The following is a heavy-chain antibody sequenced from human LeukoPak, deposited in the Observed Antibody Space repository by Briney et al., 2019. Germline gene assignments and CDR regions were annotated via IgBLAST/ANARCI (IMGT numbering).Heavy chain of an antibody. V-gene: IGHV3-66*01. CDR3: AGCRWNYHYFEH. CDR2: IYSGGST. J-gene: IGHJ4*02. D-gene: IGHD1-7*01. CDR1: GFTVSGNY. Sequence: GWSLRLSCAASGFTVSGNYMTWVRQAPGKGLECSSVIYSGGSTYYADSVEGRFTISRDNSKNTLYLHMNSLRAEDTAVYYCAGCRWNYHYFEHWGQGTLVTVSS.